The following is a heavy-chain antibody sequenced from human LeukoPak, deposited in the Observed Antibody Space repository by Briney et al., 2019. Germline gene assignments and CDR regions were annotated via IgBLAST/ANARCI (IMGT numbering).Heavy chain of an antibody. Sequence: GASVKVSCKASGYSFTDKYMHWVRQAPGQGLEWMGWINPNSGGTNYAQKFQGRVTMTTDTSISTAYMELSRLRSDDTAVYYCARVNVEQQLVTYYYYYYMDVWGKGTTVTVSS. CDR3: ARVNVEQQLVTYYYYYYMDV. CDR1: GYSFTDKY. CDR2: INPNSGGT. D-gene: IGHD6-13*01. V-gene: IGHV1-2*02. J-gene: IGHJ6*03.